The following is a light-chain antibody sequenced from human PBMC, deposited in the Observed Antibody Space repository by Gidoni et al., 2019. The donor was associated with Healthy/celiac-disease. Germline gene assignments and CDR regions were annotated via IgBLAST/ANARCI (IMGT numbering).Light chain of an antibody. Sequence: QSVPAQPPPVSGAPGQRVTISCTGSSSNIGAGYDVHWYQQLPGTAPKLLIYGNSNRPSGVPDRFSGSKSGTSASLAITGLQAEDEADYYCQSYDSSLSGYVFGTGTKVTVL. CDR2: GNS. CDR1: SSNIGAGYD. J-gene: IGLJ1*01. CDR3: QSYDSSLSGYV. V-gene: IGLV1-40*01.